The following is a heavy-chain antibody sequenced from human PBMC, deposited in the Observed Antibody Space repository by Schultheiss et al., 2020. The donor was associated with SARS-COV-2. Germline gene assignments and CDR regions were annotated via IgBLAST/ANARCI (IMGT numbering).Heavy chain of an antibody. CDR3: ARATIAVAGFDY. V-gene: IGHV4-38-2*01. D-gene: IGHD6-19*01. CDR1: GYSIRSGYY. CDR2: FHYSGDT. Sequence: SETLSLTCAVSGYSIRSGYYWGWFRQHPGMGLEWIGTFHYSGDTVYNPSLKSRVTISVDKSKNQFSLKLSSVTAADTAVYYCARATIAVAGFDYWGQGTLVTVSS. J-gene: IGHJ4*02.